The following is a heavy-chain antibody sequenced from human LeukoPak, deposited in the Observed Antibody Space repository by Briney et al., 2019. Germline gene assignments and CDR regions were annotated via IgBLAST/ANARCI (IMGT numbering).Heavy chain of an antibody. Sequence: GGSLRLSCAASGFTLSNYWMHWVRQAPGKGLVWVSRIKSDGSSINYADSVKGRFTISRDNAKNTLYLQMNSLRAEDTAVYYCAKGVRSLWMFGYYMDVWGKGTTVTISS. V-gene: IGHV3-74*01. J-gene: IGHJ6*03. CDR1: GFTLSNYW. D-gene: IGHD3-3*01. CDR2: IKSDGSSI. CDR3: AKGVRSLWMFGYYMDV.